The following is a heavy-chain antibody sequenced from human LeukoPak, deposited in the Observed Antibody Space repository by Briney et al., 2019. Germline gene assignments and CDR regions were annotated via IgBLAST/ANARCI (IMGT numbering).Heavy chain of an antibody. D-gene: IGHD6-13*01. Sequence: PGGSLRLSCAASGFTFDDYAMHGVRQAPGKGLEWVSLISGDGGSTYYADSVKGRFTISRDNSRNSLYLQMNSLRTEDTALYYCAKDMSSASVQLVRRAYYYGMDVWGQGTTVTVSS. CDR2: ISGDGGST. V-gene: IGHV3-43*02. CDR1: GFTFDDYA. J-gene: IGHJ6*02. CDR3: AKDMSSASVQLVRRAYYYGMDV.